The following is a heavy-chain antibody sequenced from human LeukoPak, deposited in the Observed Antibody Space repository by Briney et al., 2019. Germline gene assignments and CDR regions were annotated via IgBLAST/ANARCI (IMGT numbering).Heavy chain of an antibody. Sequence: SQTLSLTCAISGDSVSSNSAAWNWIRQSPSRGLEWLGRTYYRSKWYNDYAVSVKSRITINPDTSKNQFSLQLNSVTPEDTAVYYCARGGRGPQWLPSGYYYYMDVWGKGTTVTISS. CDR2: TYYRSKWYN. CDR3: ARGGRGPQWLPSGYYYYMDV. J-gene: IGHJ6*03. CDR1: GDSVSSNSAA. V-gene: IGHV6-1*01. D-gene: IGHD3-22*01.